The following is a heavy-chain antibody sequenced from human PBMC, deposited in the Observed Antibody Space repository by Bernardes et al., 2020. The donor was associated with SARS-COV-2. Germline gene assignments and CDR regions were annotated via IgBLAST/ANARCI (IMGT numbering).Heavy chain of an antibody. CDR3: AREEDAYNAFDY. CDR1: GGSISSSNW. V-gene: IGHV4-4*02. CDR2: IYHSGGT. D-gene: IGHD1-1*01. J-gene: IGHJ4*02. Sequence: SEPLSLTCDVSGGSISSSNWWSCVLQPPGKGLEWIGEIYHSGGTKYNPSLKSRVSMSVDMSKNQFSLRLTSMTAADTAVYYCAREEDAYNAFDYWGQGILVTVSS.